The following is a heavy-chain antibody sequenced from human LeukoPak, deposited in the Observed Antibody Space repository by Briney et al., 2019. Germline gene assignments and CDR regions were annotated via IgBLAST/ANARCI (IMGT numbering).Heavy chain of an antibody. Sequence: GRSLRLSCAASGFTFSGYGIHWVRQPRGKGLEWVAIMSSDGANEYYADSVRGRFTLSRDNSRNTLYLHMNSLTTDDTAVYYCAARAYSGGGEPLRGGFYFDYWGQGTLVTVSS. J-gene: IGHJ4*02. CDR3: AARAYSGGGEPLRGGFYFDY. CDR1: GFTFSGYG. CDR2: MSSDGANE. D-gene: IGHD1-14*01. V-gene: IGHV3-30*03.